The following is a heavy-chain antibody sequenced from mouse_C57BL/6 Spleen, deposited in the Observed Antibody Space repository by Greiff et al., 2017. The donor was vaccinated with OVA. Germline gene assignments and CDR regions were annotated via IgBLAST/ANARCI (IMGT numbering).Heavy chain of an antibody. CDR2: ISDGGSYT. J-gene: IGHJ4*01. V-gene: IGHV5-4*01. Sequence: EVKVVESGGGLVKPGGSLKLSCAASGFTFSSYAMSWVRQTPEKRLEWVATISDGGSYTYYPDNVKGRFTISRDNAKNNLYLQMSHLKSEDTAMYYCARDHYYARDYWGQGTSVTVSS. CDR3: ARDHYYARDY. CDR1: GFTFSSYA.